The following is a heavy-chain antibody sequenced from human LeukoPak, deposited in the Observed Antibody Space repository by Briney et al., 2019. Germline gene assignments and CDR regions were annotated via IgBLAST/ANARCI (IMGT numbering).Heavy chain of an antibody. V-gene: IGHV4-34*01. CDR3: ARGRGYCSGGSCYPRPFYYYMDV. CDR2: INHSGSN. J-gene: IGHJ6*03. CDR1: GGSFSGYY. D-gene: IGHD2-15*01. Sequence: PSETLSLTCAVYGGSFSGYYWSWIRQPPGKGLEWIGEINHSGSNNYNPSLKSRVTISVDTSKNQFSLKLSSVTAADTAVYYCARGRGYCSGGSCYPRPFYYYMDVWGKGTTVTVSS.